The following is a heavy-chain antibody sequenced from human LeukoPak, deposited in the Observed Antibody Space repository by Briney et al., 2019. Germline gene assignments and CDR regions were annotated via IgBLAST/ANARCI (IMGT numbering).Heavy chain of an antibody. Sequence: PGGSLRLSCAASGFTFSSYGMHWVRQAPGKGLEWVAFIRYDGSNKYYADSVKGRFTISRDNSKNTLYLQMNSLRSDDTAVYYCARGRYQLLPFDYWGQGTLVTVSS. CDR2: IRYDGSNK. CDR1: GFTFSSYG. J-gene: IGHJ4*02. V-gene: IGHV3-30*02. CDR3: ARGRYQLLPFDY. D-gene: IGHD2-2*01.